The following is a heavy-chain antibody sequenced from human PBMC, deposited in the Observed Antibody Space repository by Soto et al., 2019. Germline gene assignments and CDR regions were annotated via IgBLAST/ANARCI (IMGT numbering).Heavy chain of an antibody. CDR3: FRENYFSYHGMDV. CDR1: GFNSDDYG. CDR2: IGRPTYAETA. V-gene: IGHV3-49*04. J-gene: IGHJ6*02. Sequence: PGGSLRLSCSLSGFNSDDYGLTWVGQAPGKGRGWGGFIGRPTYAETAEYAASVKGRFIISRDDSKTTAYLQMSRLKIEDTAVYYGFRENYFSYHGMDVWGQGTTVTVSS.